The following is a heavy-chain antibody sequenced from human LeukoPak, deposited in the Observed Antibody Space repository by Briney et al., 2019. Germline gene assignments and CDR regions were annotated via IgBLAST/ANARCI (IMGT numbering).Heavy chain of an antibody. D-gene: IGHD1-1*01. J-gene: IGHJ3*02. CDR3: ARRLRTGGFDI. V-gene: IGHV5-51*01. CDR1: GYRFTTYW. Sequence: GESLKISCMGSGYRFTTYWIDCVRQVPGKGLEYMGLIQPADSQTRYNPSFQGQVTLSDDKSINTAYLQWSSLRPSDTAIYYCARRLRTGGFDIWGQGTEVTVSS. CDR2: IQPADSQT.